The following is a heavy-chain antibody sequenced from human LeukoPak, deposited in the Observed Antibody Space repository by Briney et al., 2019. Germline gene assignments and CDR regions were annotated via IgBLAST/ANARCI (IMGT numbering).Heavy chain of an antibody. D-gene: IGHD2-15*01. CDR1: GFTFSSYW. J-gene: IGHJ6*03. CDR2: SNTDGSIT. V-gene: IGHV3-74*03. Sequence: GGSLRLSCAASGFTFSSYWMNWVRQVPGKGLVWVSRSNTDGSITTYVGSVKGRFTISRDNAKNTLYLQMNSLRVEDTAVYYCARQGYSSGDMDVWGKGTTVTVSS. CDR3: ARQGYSSGDMDV.